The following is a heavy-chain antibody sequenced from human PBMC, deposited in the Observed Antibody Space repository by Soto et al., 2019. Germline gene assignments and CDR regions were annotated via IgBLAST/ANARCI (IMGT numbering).Heavy chain of an antibody. CDR2: IYHNGRT. J-gene: IGHJ4*02. CDR1: GYPISSGYY. D-gene: IGHD1-20*01. Sequence: SETLSLTCAVSGYPISSGYYWGWVRQPPGQGPEWIGTIYHNGRTHYNPSLNSRVTMSVDTSKNQFSLKVSGVSAADTAVYYCATSQKGYNWNYFDHWGQGALVTVS. CDR3: ATSQKGYNWNYFDH. V-gene: IGHV4-38-2*01.